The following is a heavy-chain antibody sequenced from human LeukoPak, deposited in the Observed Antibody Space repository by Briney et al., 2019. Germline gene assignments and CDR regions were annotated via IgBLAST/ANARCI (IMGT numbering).Heavy chain of an antibody. J-gene: IGHJ4*02. CDR1: GFTFSNYG. V-gene: IGHV3-30*02. CDR3: AKDTHTAAAGLGY. Sequence: PGGSLRLSCAASGFTFSNYGMHWVRQAPGKGLVWVAFIRYDGSNKYYTDSVKGRFTISRDNSKNTLYLQMNSLRAEDTAVYYCAKDTHTAAAGLGYWGQGTLVTVSS. D-gene: IGHD6-13*01. CDR2: IRYDGSNK.